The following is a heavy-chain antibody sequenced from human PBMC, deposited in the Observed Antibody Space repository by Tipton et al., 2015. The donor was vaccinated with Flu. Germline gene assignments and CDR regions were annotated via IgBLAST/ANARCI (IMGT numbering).Heavy chain of an antibody. J-gene: IGHJ4*02. CDR2: IYTSGST. D-gene: IGHD4-17*01. V-gene: IGHV4-4*07. CDR3: AREGGGTTTVTTFGY. Sequence: TLSLTCTVSGGSISSYYWCWIRQPAGKGLEWIGRIYTSGSTNYNPSLKSRVTMSVDTSKNQFSLNLSSATAADTAVYYCAREGGGTTTVTTFGYWGQGTLVTVSS. CDR1: GGSISSYY.